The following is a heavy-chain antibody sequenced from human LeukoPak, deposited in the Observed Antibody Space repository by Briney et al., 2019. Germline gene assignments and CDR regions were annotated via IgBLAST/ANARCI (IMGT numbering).Heavy chain of an antibody. Sequence: ASVKVSCKASGYTFTSYDINWVRRATGQGLEWMGWMNPNSGNTGYAQKFQGRVTMTRNTSISTAYMELSSLRSEDTAVYYCARTFWSGYYTGRDWFDPWGQGTLVTVSS. CDR3: ARTFWSGYYTGRDWFDP. D-gene: IGHD3-3*01. CDR1: GYTFTSYD. CDR2: MNPNSGNT. V-gene: IGHV1-8*01. J-gene: IGHJ5*02.